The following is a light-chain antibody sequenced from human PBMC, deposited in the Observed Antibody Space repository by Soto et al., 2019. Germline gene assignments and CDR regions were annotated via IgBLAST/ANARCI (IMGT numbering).Light chain of an antibody. V-gene: IGLV1-47*01. CDR2: RNN. CDR1: SSNIGSNY. Sequence: QSVLTHPPSASGTPGQMVTISCSGSSSNIGSNYVYWYQQLPGTAPKLLIYRNNQRPSGAPDRFSGSKSGTSASLAISGLRSEDEADYYCAAWDDSLSGRVFGGGTQLTVL. J-gene: IGLJ2*01. CDR3: AAWDDSLSGRV.